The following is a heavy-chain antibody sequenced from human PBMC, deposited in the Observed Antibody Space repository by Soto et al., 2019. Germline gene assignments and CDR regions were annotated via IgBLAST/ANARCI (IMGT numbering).Heavy chain of an antibody. J-gene: IGHJ4*02. V-gene: IGHV3-23*01. D-gene: IGHD6-6*01. CDR2: ISGSGSSP. Sequence: EVQLLESGGGLVQPGWSLRLSCAASGFRFSSKAMSWVRQAPGKGLEWVSIISGSGSSPYYTDSLKGRFTISRDNSKNMVYLEMNYLRAEYTAVYYWANENGFQFVNFGASGFDYWGQGSLVSVSS. CDR1: GFRFSSKA. CDR3: ANENGFQFVNFGASGFDY.